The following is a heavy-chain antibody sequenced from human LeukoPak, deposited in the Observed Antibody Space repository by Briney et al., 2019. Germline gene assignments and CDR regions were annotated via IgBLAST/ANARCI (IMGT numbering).Heavy chain of an antibody. V-gene: IGHV1-2*02. CDR3: ARVAAEVVGVPGAIGFGWLRRDYYYMDV. CDR2: INPNSGGT. CDR1: GYTFTSYG. D-gene: IGHD2-2*02. J-gene: IGHJ6*03. Sequence: ASVKVSCKASGYTFTSYGISWVRQAPGQGLEWMGWINPNSGGTNYAQKFQGRVTMTRDTSISTAYMELSRLRSDDTAVYYCARVAAEVVGVPGAIGFGWLRRDYYYMDVWGKGTTVTVSS.